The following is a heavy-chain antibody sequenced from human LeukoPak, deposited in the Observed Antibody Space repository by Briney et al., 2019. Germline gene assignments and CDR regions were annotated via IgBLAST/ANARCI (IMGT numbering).Heavy chain of an antibody. CDR3: ARDRGRGIATADYYFDY. D-gene: IGHD6-13*01. V-gene: IGHV1-18*01. J-gene: IGHJ4*02. CDR1: GYTFTTDG. CDR2: ISSHNVKT. Sequence: ASVKVSCKASGYTFTTDGISWVRQAPGQGLEWMGWISSHNVKTIYAQRLQGRVTMTTDTSTTTAYTELRSLRSDDTAVYYCARDRGRGIATADYYFDYWGQGTLVTVSS.